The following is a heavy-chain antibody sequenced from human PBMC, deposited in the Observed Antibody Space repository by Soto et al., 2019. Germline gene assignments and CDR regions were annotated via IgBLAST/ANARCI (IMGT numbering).Heavy chain of an antibody. D-gene: IGHD5-18*01. CDR3: ERGHSPFIDY. CDR2: IYHSGST. CDR1: GLSLSYINV. J-gene: IGHJ4*02. V-gene: IGHV4-4*02. Sequence: TPSLICAFSGLSLSYINVFIWVRPPTGKGLEWIGEIYHSGSTNYNPSLKSRVTISVDKSKNQFSLKLSSVTAAYTEVYYCERGHSPFIDYCGQGILVTGSS.